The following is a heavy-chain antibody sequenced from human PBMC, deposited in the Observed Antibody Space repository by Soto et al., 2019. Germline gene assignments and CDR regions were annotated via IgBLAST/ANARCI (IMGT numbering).Heavy chain of an antibody. CDR3: AKKGEGVYDFWSGYLRDGFDI. J-gene: IGHJ3*02. V-gene: IGHV3-23*01. CDR1: GFTFRNYA. D-gene: IGHD3-3*01. Sequence: GVLRLSCAVSGFTFRNYAMNWVRQAPGKGLEWVSTISGSGGGTHYADSVKGRFAISRDNSKNTLYLEMNLLRAEDTAVYYCAKKGEGVYDFWSGYLRDGFDIWGQGTKVTVSS. CDR2: ISGSGGGT.